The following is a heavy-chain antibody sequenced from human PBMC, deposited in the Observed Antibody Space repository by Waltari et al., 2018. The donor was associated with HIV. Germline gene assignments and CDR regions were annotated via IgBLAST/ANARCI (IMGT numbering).Heavy chain of an antibody. CDR1: GGSISSSSYY. CDR2: IYYSGST. CDR3: ARHGNHYYYYGMDV. Sequence: QLQLQESGPGLVKPSETLSLTCTVSGGSISSSSYYWGWIRQPPGKGLEWIGSIYYSGSTYYNPSLKSRVTISVDTSKNQFSLKLSSVTAADTAVYYCARHGNHYYYYGMDVWGQGTTVTVSS. J-gene: IGHJ6*02. V-gene: IGHV4-39*01. D-gene: IGHD2-15*01.